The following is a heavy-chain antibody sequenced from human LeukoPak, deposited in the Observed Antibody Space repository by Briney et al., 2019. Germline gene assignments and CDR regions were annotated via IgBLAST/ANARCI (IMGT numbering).Heavy chain of an antibody. CDR1: GFTFSLYW. Sequence: GGSLRLSCAASGFTFSLYWMNWVRRAPGKGLEWVANIKQDGIEKNYVDSVKGRFTISRDNAKNSLYLQMNNLRVEDTAMYYCAGGTGFIIKDWGQGTLVTVSS. CDR2: IKQDGIEK. V-gene: IGHV3-7*03. CDR3: AGGTGFIIKD. J-gene: IGHJ4*02. D-gene: IGHD3-9*01.